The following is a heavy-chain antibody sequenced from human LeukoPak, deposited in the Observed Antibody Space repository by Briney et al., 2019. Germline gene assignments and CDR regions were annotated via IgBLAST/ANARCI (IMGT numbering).Heavy chain of an antibody. CDR1: GFTFSSYA. V-gene: IGHV3-30-3*01. CDR2: ISYDGSNK. Sequence: PGGSLRLSCAASGFTFSSYAMHWVRQAPGKGLEWVAVISYDGSNKYYADSVKGRFTISRDNAKNSLYLQMNSLRAEDTAVYYCARVGISRGYFDWLQAEYFDYWGQGTLVTVSS. CDR3: ARVGISRGYFDWLQAEYFDY. D-gene: IGHD3-9*01. J-gene: IGHJ4*02.